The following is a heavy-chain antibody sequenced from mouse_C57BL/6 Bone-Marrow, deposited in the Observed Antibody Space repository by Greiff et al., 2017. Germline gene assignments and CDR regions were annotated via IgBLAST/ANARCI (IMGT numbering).Heavy chain of an antibody. CDR2: IYPRSGNT. CDR3: SVDGYYGGFAY. V-gene: IGHV1-81*01. J-gene: IGHJ3*01. Sequence: VKLMESGAELARPGASVKLSCKASGYSFTSYGISWVKQRTGQGLEWIGEIYPRSGNTYYNQKFKGKATLTADKSSSTAYMELRSLTSEDSAVYFCSVDGYYGGFAYWGQGTLVTVSA. CDR1: GYSFTSYG. D-gene: IGHD2-3*01.